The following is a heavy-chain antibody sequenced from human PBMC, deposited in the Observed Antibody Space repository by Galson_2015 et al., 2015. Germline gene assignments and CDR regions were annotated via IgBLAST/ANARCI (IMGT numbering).Heavy chain of an antibody. J-gene: IGHJ4*02. Sequence: ETLSLTCTVSGASISSYYWSWVRQPPGKGLEWIGYIYHSGTTNYNPSLKSRVTISVDTSKIQFSLKLSSVTAADTAVYYCARRRDYFDYWGQGTLVTVSS. CDR2: IYHSGTT. CDR1: GASISSYY. CDR3: ARRRDYFDY. V-gene: IGHV4-59*01.